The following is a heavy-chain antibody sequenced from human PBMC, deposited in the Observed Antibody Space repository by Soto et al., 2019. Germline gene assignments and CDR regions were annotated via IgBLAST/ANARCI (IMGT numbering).Heavy chain of an antibody. CDR3: ATVSSSSNAMDV. Sequence: PSETLSLTCAVSGASISSPNWWSWVRQSPGTGLEWIGEIYHTGRAKYNPSLKSRVTLLVDKSKNEFSLKVTSVTAADTAVYYCATVSSSSNAMDVWGLGTTVTVSS. D-gene: IGHD2-2*01. CDR1: GASISSPNW. V-gene: IGHV4-4*02. J-gene: IGHJ6*02. CDR2: IYHTGRA.